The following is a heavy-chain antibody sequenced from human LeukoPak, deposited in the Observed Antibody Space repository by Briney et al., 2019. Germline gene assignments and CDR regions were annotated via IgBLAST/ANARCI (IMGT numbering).Heavy chain of an antibody. J-gene: IGHJ4*02. CDR2: ISSSSSYI. V-gene: IGHV3-21*01. D-gene: IGHD3-22*01. Sequence: AGGSLRLSCAASGFTFSSYSMNWVRQAPGKGLEWVSSISSSSSYIYYADSVKGRFTISRDNAKNSLYLQMNSLRAEDTAVYYCARTKFYDSSGYYPYYFDYWGQGTLVTVSS. CDR3: ARTKFYDSSGYYPYYFDY. CDR1: GFTFSSYS.